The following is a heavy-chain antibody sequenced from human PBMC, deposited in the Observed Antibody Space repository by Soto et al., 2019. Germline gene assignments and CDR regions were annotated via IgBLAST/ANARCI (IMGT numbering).Heavy chain of an antibody. Sequence: QVQLVESGGGVVQPGRSLRLSCAASGFPFTSYGMHWVREGPDKGLEWVAIISYDGSDKYYADSVKGRFTISRDNSKNTRYLQMNSLRPEDTALYYCVGGQYYFDYRGQGGLVIVSA. J-gene: IGHJ4*02. CDR3: VGGQYYFDY. V-gene: IGHV3-30*03. CDR1: GFPFTSYG. CDR2: ISYDGSDK. D-gene: IGHD3-10*01.